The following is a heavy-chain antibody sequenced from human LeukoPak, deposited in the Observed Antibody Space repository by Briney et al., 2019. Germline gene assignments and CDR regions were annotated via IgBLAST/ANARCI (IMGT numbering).Heavy chain of an antibody. D-gene: IGHD4-17*01. V-gene: IGHV3-23*01. CDR3: AKVSFGDRYCFDY. J-gene: IGHJ4*02. CDR2: ISGSGGST. Sequence: GGSLRLSCAASGFTFSSYAMSWVRQAPGKGLEWVSAISGSGGSTDYADSVRGRFTISRDNSKNTLYLQMNSLRAEDTAVYYCAKVSFGDRYCFDYWGQGTLVTVSS. CDR1: GFTFSSYA.